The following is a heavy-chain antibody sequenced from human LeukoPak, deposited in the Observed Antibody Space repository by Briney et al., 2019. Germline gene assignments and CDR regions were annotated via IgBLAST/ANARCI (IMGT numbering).Heavy chain of an antibody. J-gene: IGHJ3*02. CDR2: ISGSGGST. D-gene: IGHD3-22*01. CDR1: GFTFSSYA. V-gene: IGHV3-23*01. Sequence: GGSLRLSCAASGFTFSSYAMSWVRQAPGKGLEWVSAISGSGGSTYYADSVKGRFTISRDNSKNTLYLQMGSLRAEDMAVYYCARDYYDSSGYYYGSGSHAHAFDIWGQGTMVTVSS. CDR3: ARDYYDSSGYYYGSGSHAHAFDI.